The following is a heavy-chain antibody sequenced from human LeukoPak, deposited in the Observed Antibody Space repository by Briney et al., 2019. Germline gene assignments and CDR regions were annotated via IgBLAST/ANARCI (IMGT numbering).Heavy chain of an antibody. J-gene: IGHJ4*02. D-gene: IGHD6-19*01. Sequence: GRSLRLSCAASGFTFSSYGMHWVRQAPGKGLEWVAVIWYDGSNKYYADSVKGRFTISRDNSKNMLYLQMNSLRAEDTAVYYCARIAVAGPFDYWGQGTLVTVSS. CDR1: GFTFSSYG. V-gene: IGHV3-33*01. CDR2: IWYDGSNK. CDR3: ARIAVAGPFDY.